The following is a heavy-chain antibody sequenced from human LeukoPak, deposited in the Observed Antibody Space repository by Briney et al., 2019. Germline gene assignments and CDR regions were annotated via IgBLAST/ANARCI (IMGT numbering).Heavy chain of an antibody. J-gene: IGHJ5*02. CDR2: MYYSGSI. CDR3: AREWAAAGTNWFDP. Sequence: PSETLSLTCTVSGGSISSFYWSWIRQPPGKGLEWIASMYYSGSINYNPSLKSRVTVSVDTSKNQFSLKLSSVTAADTAAYYCAREWAAAGTNWFDPWGQGTLVTVSS. CDR1: GGSISSFY. V-gene: IGHV4-59*01. D-gene: IGHD6-13*01.